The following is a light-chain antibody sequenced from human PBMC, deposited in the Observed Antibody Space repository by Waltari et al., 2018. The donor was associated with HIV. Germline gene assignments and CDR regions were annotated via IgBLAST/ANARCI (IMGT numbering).Light chain of an antibody. V-gene: IGKV1-39*01. CDR2: GAS. CDR1: QSISTY. J-gene: IGKJ2*01. Sequence: DIQMTQSPSSLSASVGDRVTITCRASQSISTYLTWYQEKPGKAPNLLIYGASSLHSGVPSRFSGSGSGTEFTLTISSLQLEDFATYYCQQSYSTLMYTFGQGTKLEIK. CDR3: QQSYSTLMYT.